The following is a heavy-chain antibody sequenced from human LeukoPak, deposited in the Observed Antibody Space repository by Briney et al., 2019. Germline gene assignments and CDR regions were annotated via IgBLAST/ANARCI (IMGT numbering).Heavy chain of an antibody. CDR2: IIGSSGDT. V-gene: IGHV3-23*01. CDR3: AKGAYDPIEMGYFDY. CDR1: GFIRTIFS. D-gene: IGHD5-24*01. J-gene: IGHJ4*02. Sequence: GGSVRLSCGACGFIRTIFSMIGVRRAPARGREWVTHIIGSSGDTFYAESLKGRFTNSRENYKNRLYLQMNSLRAEETGLYYCAKGAYDPIEMGYFDYWGQGTLVTVSS.